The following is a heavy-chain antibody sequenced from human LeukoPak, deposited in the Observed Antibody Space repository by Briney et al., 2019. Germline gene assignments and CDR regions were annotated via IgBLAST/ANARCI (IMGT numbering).Heavy chain of an antibody. J-gene: IGHJ4*02. CDR3: ARVINGYYSY. D-gene: IGHD2-21*01. CDR1: RFTFCSYV. V-gene: IGHV3-13*01. Sequence: VGSPRLSRAPSRFTFCSYVMNCGPEATGQGLEWVSAIGTAGDTYYPGSVKGRFTISRENAKNSLYLQMNSLRAGDTAVYYCARVINGYYSYWGQGTLVNVSS. CDR2: IGTAGDT.